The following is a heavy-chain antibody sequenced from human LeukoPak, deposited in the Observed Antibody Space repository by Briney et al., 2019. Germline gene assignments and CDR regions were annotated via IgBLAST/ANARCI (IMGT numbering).Heavy chain of an antibody. CDR1: GGSISSSSYY. V-gene: IGHV4-39*07. J-gene: IGHJ4*02. D-gene: IGHD3-22*01. CDR3: ARVTYDSSGYYSVFDY. CDR2: IYYSGST. Sequence: SETLSLTCTVSGGSISSSSYYWGWTRQPPGKGLEWIGSIYYSGSTYYNPSLKSRVTISVDTSKNQFSLKLSSVTAADTAVYYCARVTYDSSGYYSVFDYWGQGTLVTVSS.